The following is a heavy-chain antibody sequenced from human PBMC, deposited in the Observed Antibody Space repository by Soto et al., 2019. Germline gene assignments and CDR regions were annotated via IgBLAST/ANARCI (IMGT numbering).Heavy chain of an antibody. Sequence: WGSLRLSCAASGFMFSAYWMSWVRQAPGKGLEWVANIHGDGGKIYYVDSVKGRFTISRDNAKRSLYLQMNSLRAEDTAVYYCARDFYGGYTYGPGDYWGQGALVTVSS. D-gene: IGHD5-18*01. CDR3: ARDFYGGYTYGPGDY. CDR1: GFMFSAYW. J-gene: IGHJ4*02. CDR2: IHGDGGKI. V-gene: IGHV3-7*01.